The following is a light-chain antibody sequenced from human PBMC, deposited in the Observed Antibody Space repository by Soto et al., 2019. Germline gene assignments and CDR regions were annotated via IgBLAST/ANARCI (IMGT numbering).Light chain of an antibody. Sequence: DIQMTQSPSSLSASVGDRVTITCRASQSISSYLNWYQQKPGKAPKLLIYAASSLQSGVPSRFSGSGSGTDFTPTISSLQPEDFATYYCQQSYSTLRYTFGQGTKLEIK. V-gene: IGKV1-39*01. CDR1: QSISSY. CDR2: AAS. J-gene: IGKJ2*01. CDR3: QQSYSTLRYT.